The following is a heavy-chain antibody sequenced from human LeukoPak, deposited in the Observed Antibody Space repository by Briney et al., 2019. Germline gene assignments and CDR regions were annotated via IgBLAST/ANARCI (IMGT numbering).Heavy chain of an antibody. CDR1: GLTFSNYA. CDR3: AGGPSYYYDSRWFDP. V-gene: IGHV3-23*01. J-gene: IGHJ5*02. Sequence: GGSLRLSCAASGLTFSNYAMSWVRQAPGRGLDWVSAISGTGGTTYYADSVKGRFTISRDNSKNTLYLQMNSLRAEDTAVYYCAGGPSYYYDSRWFDPWGQGTLVTVSS. D-gene: IGHD3-22*01. CDR2: ISGTGGTT.